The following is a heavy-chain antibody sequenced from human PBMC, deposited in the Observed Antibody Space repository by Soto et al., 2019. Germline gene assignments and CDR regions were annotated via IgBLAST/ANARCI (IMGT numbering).Heavy chain of an antibody. CDR2: IYWDDDK. CDR3: AHWTTQMPCFDY. D-gene: IGHD2-15*01. V-gene: IGHV2-5*02. Sequence: QITLKESGPTLVKPTQTLTLTCTFSGFSLSTSGVGVGWIRQPPGKALEWLALIYWDDDKRYSPSLKSRLTITKATSKNQVVLTMTNMDPVDTATYYCAHWTTQMPCFDYWGQGTLVTVSS. J-gene: IGHJ4*02. CDR1: GFSLSTSGVG.